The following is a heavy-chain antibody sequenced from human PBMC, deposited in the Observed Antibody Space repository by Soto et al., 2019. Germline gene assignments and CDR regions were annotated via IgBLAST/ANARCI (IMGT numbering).Heavy chain of an antibody. CDR3: ARGKVRGRRFDP. CDR2: IYYSGST. V-gene: IGHV4-31*03. D-gene: IGHD5-12*01. J-gene: IGHJ5*02. CDR1: GGSISSGGYY. Sequence: SETLSLTCTVSGGSISSGGYYWSWIRQHPGKGLEWIGYIYYSGSTYYNPSLKSRVTISVDTSKNQFSLKLSSVTAADTAVYYCARGKVRGRRFDPWGQGTLVTVSS.